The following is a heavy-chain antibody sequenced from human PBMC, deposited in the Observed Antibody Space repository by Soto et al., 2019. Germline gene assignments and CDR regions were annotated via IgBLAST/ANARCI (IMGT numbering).Heavy chain of an antibody. Sequence: QVQLQESGPGLVQPSGTLSLTCAVSGDSITGDNWWSWVRQPPGKGLEWIGEIHHSGATNNNPSLKSRVTISVDGSKNQFSLKLNSGTAADTAMFYCATQGFYRMGVWGRGTTVTVSS. V-gene: IGHV4-4*02. CDR2: IHHSGAT. CDR3: ATQGFYRMGV. J-gene: IGHJ6*02. CDR1: GDSITGDNW.